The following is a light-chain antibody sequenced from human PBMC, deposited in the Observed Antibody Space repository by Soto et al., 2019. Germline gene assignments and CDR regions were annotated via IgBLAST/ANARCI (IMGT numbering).Light chain of an antibody. CDR3: SSYTPNNSTSV. Sequence: QSALTQPASVSGSPGQSITISCTGTSSDVGGYNYVSWYQHHPGKAPKRMIHDVSNRPSGVSNRFSGSKSGNTASLTISGLQAEDEADYYCSSYTPNNSTSVFGTGTKVTVL. J-gene: IGLJ1*01. CDR2: DVS. CDR1: SSDVGGYNY. V-gene: IGLV2-14*03.